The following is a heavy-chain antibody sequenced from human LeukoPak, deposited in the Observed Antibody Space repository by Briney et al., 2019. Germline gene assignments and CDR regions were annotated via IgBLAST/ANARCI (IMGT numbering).Heavy chain of an antibody. CDR3: AKGTHSTGYYPFDY. D-gene: IGHD3-22*01. CDR1: GFTFSSYA. V-gene: IGHV3-23*01. CDR2: IGESGDNT. Sequence: GGSLRLSCAASGFTFSSYAMSWVRQAPGKGLEWVSGIGESGDNTYYADSVKGRFTISRDTSKSTLYLQLNSLRAEDTAIYYCAKGTHSTGYYPFDYWGQGTLVTVSS. J-gene: IGHJ4*02.